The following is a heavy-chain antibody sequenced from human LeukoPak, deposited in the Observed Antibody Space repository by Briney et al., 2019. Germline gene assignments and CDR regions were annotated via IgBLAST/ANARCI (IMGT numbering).Heavy chain of an antibody. CDR1: GDSVSSSSAS. V-gene: IGHV6-1*01. Sequence: SQTLSLTCAISGDSVSSSSASWNWIRQSPSRGLEWLGRTYHRSKWYNDYAISVKSRIAIDPDTSKNQCSLRLNSVTPEDTALYYCTRGAVAHMYYFDYWGQGTLVTVSS. J-gene: IGHJ4*02. D-gene: IGHD6-19*01. CDR3: TRGAVAHMYYFDY. CDR2: TYHRSKWYN.